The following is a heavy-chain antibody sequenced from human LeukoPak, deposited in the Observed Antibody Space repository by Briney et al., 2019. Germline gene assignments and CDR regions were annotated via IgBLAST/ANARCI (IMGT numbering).Heavy chain of an antibody. Sequence: SETLSLTCTVSGGSISSYYWSWVRQPPGKGLQWIGYIYDSGSTNYNPSLKSRVTMSVDTSKNQFSLKLSSVTAADTAVYYCARVKRGYSYGLDYWGQGTLVTVSS. CDR1: GGSISSYY. D-gene: IGHD5-18*01. CDR2: IYDSGST. V-gene: IGHV4-59*01. J-gene: IGHJ4*02. CDR3: ARVKRGYSYGLDY.